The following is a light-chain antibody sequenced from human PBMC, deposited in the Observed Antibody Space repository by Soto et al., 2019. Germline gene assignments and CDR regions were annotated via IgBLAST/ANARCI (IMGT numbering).Light chain of an antibody. CDR1: QAISNW. V-gene: IGKV1-5*01. Sequence: DLQITQSPSTLTASVGARDTSSCRASQAISNWLAWYQQKPGKAPKLLIYDASSLESGVPSRFSGSGSGTEFTLTISSLQPDDFATYYCQQYNSYWRTFGQGTKVDIK. J-gene: IGKJ1*01. CDR3: QQYNSYWRT. CDR2: DAS.